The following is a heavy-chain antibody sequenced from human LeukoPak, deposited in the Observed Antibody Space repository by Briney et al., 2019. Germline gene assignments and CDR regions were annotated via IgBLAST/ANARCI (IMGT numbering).Heavy chain of an antibody. CDR3: AGGQGYLIQL. V-gene: IGHV3-74*01. CDR1: GFNFASNW. J-gene: IGHJ4*02. CDR2: INSGGGGT. D-gene: IGHD2-15*01. Sequence: PGGSLRLSCAASGFNFASNWMHWVRQTPGKGLVWVSRINSGGGGTSYADSVEGRFTISRDNAKNSLYLQINNLRAEDTAVYYCAGGQGYLIQLWGQGTLVTVSS.